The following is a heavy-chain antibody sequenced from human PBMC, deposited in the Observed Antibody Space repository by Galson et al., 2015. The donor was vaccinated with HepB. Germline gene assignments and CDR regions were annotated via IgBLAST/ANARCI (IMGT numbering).Heavy chain of an antibody. V-gene: IGHV3-49*03. CDR3: TRGRITIFGVVIFDY. CDR1: GFPFGDYA. J-gene: IGHJ4*02. CDR2: IRSKAYGGTT. D-gene: IGHD3-3*01. Sequence: SLRLSCAASGFPFGDYAMSWFRQAPGKGLEWVGFIRSKAYGGTTEYAASVKGRFTISRDDSKSIAYLQMNSLKTEDTAVYYCTRGRITIFGVVIFDYWGQGTLVTVSS.